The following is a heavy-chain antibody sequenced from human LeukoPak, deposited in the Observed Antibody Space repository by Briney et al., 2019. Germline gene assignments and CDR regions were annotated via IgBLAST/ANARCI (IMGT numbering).Heavy chain of an antibody. V-gene: IGHV4-34*01. CDR2: INHSGST. D-gene: IGHD6-19*01. CDR3: ARQGYTSGWANYFDY. J-gene: IGHJ4*02. CDR1: GGSFSGYY. Sequence: SETLSLTCAVYGGSFSGYYWSWIRQPPGKGLEWIGEINHSGSTNYNPSLKSRVTISVDTSKNQFSLKLSSVSDADTAMYYCARQGYTSGWANYFDYWGQGTLVTVSS.